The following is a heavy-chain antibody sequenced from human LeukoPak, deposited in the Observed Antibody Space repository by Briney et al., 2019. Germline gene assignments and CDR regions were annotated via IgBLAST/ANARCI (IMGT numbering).Heavy chain of an antibody. Sequence: PSETLSLTCAVSGGSISSGGYSWSWIRQPPGKGLEWIGYIYHSGSPYYNPSLKSRVTISVDRSKNQFSLKLSSVTAADTAVYYCASSSSWPPEGYWGQGTLVTVSS. CDR3: ASSSSWPPEGY. CDR2: IYHSGSP. V-gene: IGHV4-30-2*01. J-gene: IGHJ4*02. CDR1: GGSISSGGYS. D-gene: IGHD6-13*01.